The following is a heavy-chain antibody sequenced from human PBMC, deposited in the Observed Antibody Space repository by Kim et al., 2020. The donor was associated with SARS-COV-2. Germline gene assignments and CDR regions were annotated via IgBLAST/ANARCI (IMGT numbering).Heavy chain of an antibody. CDR3: ARYVMVVIYASMWFDS. V-gene: IGHV4-59*12. CDR2: IYYSGST. D-gene: IGHD3-16*01. Sequence: SETLSLTCTVSGGSISSYYWSWIRQPPGKGLEWIGEIYYSGSTNYNPSLKSRVTISVDTSKNQFSLKLSSVTAADTAVYYCARYVMVVIYASMWFDSWGQGTLVTVSS. J-gene: IGHJ5*01. CDR1: GGSISSYY.